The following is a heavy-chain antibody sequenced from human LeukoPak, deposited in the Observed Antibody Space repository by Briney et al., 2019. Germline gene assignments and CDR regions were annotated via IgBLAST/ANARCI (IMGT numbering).Heavy chain of an antibody. D-gene: IGHD1-26*01. Sequence: PGGSLRLSCAASGFTFSDYGMNWVRQTPGKGLEWLAFIQNDGSNTFYADSVKGRFTISRDNSKYTLYLQMNSLRAEDTAVYYCAKDSLRKTIVGTTTRGVNDYWGQGTLVTVSS. CDR3: AKDSLRKTIVGTTTRGVNDY. J-gene: IGHJ4*02. CDR2: IQNDGSNT. V-gene: IGHV3-30*02. CDR1: GFTFSDYG.